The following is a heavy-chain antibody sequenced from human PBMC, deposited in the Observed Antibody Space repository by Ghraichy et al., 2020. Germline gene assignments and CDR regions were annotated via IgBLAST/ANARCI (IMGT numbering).Heavy chain of an antibody. CDR3: ARVLGRANDY. Sequence: SETLSLTCNVSGGPISSSSYYWDWIRQPPGKGLEWIGSLYYSGSTYYNPSLKSRVTISEDTSKNQFSLKLTSVTAADTAVYYCARVLGRANDYWGQGILVTVSS. V-gene: IGHV4-39*07. D-gene: IGHD7-27*01. J-gene: IGHJ4*02. CDR2: LYYSGST. CDR1: GGPISSSSYY.